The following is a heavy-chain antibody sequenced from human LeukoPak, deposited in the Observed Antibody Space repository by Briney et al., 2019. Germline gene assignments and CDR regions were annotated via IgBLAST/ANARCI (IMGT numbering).Heavy chain of an antibody. CDR2: INHSGST. Sequence: SETLSLTCVVYGGSFSGYHWSWIRQPPGKGLEWIGEINHSGSTNYNPSLKSRVTISVDTSKNQFSLKLSSVTAADTAVYHCARDSSGHAVDYWGQGTLVTVSS. J-gene: IGHJ4*02. CDR3: ARDSSGHAVDY. CDR1: GGSFSGYH. D-gene: IGHD6-19*01. V-gene: IGHV4-34*01.